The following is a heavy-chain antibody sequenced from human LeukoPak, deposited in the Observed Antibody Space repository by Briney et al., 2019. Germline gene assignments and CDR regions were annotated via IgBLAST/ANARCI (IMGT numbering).Heavy chain of an antibody. J-gene: IGHJ4*02. Sequence: ASVKLSCKVSGYTFNGYYMHWGRHAPRQGLEWMGRINPNSGGTNYAKKSQDRVTMTRDTSISTAYMELSRLRSEDTAVYYLAADDLTRGYWGQGTLVTVSS. CDR1: GYTFNGYY. CDR2: INPNSGGT. V-gene: IGHV1-2*06. CDR3: AADDLTRGY.